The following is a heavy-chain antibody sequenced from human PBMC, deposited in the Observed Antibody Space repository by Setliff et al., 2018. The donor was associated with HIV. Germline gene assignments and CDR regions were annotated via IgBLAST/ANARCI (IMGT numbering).Heavy chain of an antibody. D-gene: IGHD4-17*01. CDR2: IYSTGST. J-gene: IGHJ4*02. CDR3: AKGAGFYGDYTFDY. V-gene: IGHV4-59*11. Sequence: LSLTCTVSGASITSHYWSWIRQSPGRELESIGYIYSTGSTNYNPSLQSRVSISMDASKNKFSLKVTSVTSADTAVYYCAKGAGFYGDYTFDYWGQGNLVTVSS. CDR1: GASITSHY.